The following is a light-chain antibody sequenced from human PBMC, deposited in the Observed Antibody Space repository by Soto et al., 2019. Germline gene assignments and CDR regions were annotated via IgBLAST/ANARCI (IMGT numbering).Light chain of an antibody. J-gene: IGKJ3*01. Sequence: DIQMTQSPTSLSASVGDRVTITCRASQDIRNFVAWYQQKPGKAPKLLIYAASTLQSGVPSQFSGSGSGTDFTLTINSLQPEDVATYSCQKYSSVPVFGPWTKVEIK. V-gene: IGKV1-27*01. CDR2: AAS. CDR3: QKYSSVPV. CDR1: QDIRNF.